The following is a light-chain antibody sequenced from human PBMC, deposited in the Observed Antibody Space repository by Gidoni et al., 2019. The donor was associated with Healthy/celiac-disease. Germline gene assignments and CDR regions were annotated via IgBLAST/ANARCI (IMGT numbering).Light chain of an antibody. CDR1: QSVLYSSNNKNY. V-gene: IGKV4-1*01. CDR3: QQYYSTPLT. CDR2: WAS. Sequence: DSVMNQTPDSLAVSLGERATINCKSSQSVLYSSNNKNYLAWYQQKPGQPPKLLLYWASTRESGVPDRFSGSGSGTDFTLTISSLQAEDVAVYYCQQYYSTPLTFGGGTKVEIK. J-gene: IGKJ4*01.